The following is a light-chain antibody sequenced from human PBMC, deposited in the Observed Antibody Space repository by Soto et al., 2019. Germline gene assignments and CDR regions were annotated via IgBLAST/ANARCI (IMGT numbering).Light chain of an antibody. CDR1: QTISSW. V-gene: IGKV1-5*01. CDR2: EAS. Sequence: DIQMTQSPSTLSASVGXRVTITCRASQTISSWVAWYQQKPGKAPKLLIYEASSLESGVPSRFSGSGSGTEFTLTINSLQSDDFATYYCQQYNSYSVTFGQGTKVDIK. J-gene: IGKJ1*01. CDR3: QQYNSYSVT.